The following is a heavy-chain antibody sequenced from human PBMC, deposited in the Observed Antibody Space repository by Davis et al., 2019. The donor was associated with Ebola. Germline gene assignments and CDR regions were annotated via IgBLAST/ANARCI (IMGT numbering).Heavy chain of an antibody. CDR3: AREELWFGELLVGWFDP. CDR1: GFTFRSYW. V-gene: IGHV3-7*03. Sequence: GESLKISCAASGFTFRSYWMTWVRQAPGKGLEWVANIKQDGSERYYVDSVRGRFTISRDNAKNSLYLQMNSLRAEDTAVYYCAREELWFGELLVGWFDPWGQGTLVTVSS. D-gene: IGHD3-10*01. CDR2: IKQDGSER. J-gene: IGHJ5*02.